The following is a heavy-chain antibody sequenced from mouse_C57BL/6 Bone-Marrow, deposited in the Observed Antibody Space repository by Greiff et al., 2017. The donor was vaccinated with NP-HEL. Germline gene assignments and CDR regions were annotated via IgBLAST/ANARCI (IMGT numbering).Heavy chain of an antibody. CDR2: SRNKANDYTT. CDR1: GFTFSDFY. J-gene: IGHJ1*03. D-gene: IGHD1-1*01. Sequence: EVKVVESGGGLVQSGRSLRLSCATSGFTFSDFYMEWVRQAPGKGLEWIAASRNKANDYTTEYSASVKGRFIVSRDTSQSILYLQMNALRAEDTAIYYCARDAPITTVSWYFDVWGTGTTVTVSS. CDR3: ARDAPITTVSWYFDV. V-gene: IGHV7-1*01.